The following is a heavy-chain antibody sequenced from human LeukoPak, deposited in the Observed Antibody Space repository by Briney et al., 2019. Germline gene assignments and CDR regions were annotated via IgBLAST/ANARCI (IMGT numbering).Heavy chain of an antibody. Sequence: PGGSLRLSCAASGFTFSSYWMHWVRQAPGKGLEWVANIKTDGSDKSYVDSVKGRFTISRDNAKNSLYLQMNSLRVDDTAVYYCARERPNAAVALEYWGQGTLVTVSS. J-gene: IGHJ4*02. D-gene: IGHD6-19*01. V-gene: IGHV3-7*01. CDR2: IKTDGSDK. CDR3: ARERPNAAVALEY. CDR1: GFTFSSYW.